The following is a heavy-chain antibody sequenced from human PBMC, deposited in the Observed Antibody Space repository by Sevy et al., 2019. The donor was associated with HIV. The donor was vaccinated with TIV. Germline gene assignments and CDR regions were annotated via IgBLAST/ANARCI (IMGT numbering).Heavy chain of an antibody. Sequence: GGSLRLSCEVSGFNFRSYWMSWVRQAPGKGLEWVANIKHDGSEQYDLDSVKGRFTVSRDNGKNSLYLQMTSLRVDDAAVYYCARERQEEDNSGAKFDYWGRGTLVTVSS. CDR2: IKHDGSEQ. D-gene: IGHD1-1*01. J-gene: IGHJ4*02. CDR3: ARERQEEDNSGAKFDY. CDR1: GFNFRSYW. V-gene: IGHV3-7*01.